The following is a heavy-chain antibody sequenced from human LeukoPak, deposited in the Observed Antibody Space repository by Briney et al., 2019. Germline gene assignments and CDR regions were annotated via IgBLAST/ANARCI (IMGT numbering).Heavy chain of an antibody. Sequence: SETLSLTCTVSGGSIGTYYWSWNRQSPGKGLEWIGYIYVTGTRYNPYLQSRVTISVDRSRNQFFLKMSSVTAADTAVYYCARHIGGGIEDMDVWGKGTKVIVSS. J-gene: IGHJ6*03. CDR2: IYVTGT. V-gene: IGHV4-59*08. D-gene: IGHD3-16*02. CDR3: ARHIGGGIEDMDV. CDR1: GGSIGTYY.